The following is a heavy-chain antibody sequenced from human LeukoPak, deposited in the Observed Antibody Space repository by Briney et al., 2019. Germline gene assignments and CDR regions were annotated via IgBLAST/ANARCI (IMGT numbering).Heavy chain of an antibody. V-gene: IGHV4-61*02. CDR3: ASRQLPPDRYYYYYMDV. CDR2: IYTSGST. J-gene: IGHJ6*03. CDR1: GGSISSGSYY. D-gene: IGHD5-18*01. Sequence: SQTLSLTCTVSGGSISSGSYYWSWIRQPAGKGLEWIGRIYTSGSTNYNPSLKSRVTISVDTSKNQFSLKLSSVTAADTAVYYCASRQLPPDRYYYYYMDVWGKGTTVTVSS.